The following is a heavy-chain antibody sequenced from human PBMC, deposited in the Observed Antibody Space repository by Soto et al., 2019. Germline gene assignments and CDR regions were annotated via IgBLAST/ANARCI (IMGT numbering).Heavy chain of an antibody. CDR3: ARGGPGVYYDILTGYWAGFDY. CDR1: GYTFTSYA. V-gene: IGHV1-3*01. J-gene: IGHJ4*02. D-gene: IGHD3-9*01. Sequence: QVQLVQSGAEVKKPGASVKVSCKASGYTFTSYAMHWVRQAPGQRLEWMGWINAGNGNTKYSQKFQGRVTITRDTPASTAYMELGSLRAEETAVYYCARGGPGVYYDILTGYWAGFDYWGQGTLVTVSS. CDR2: INAGNGNT.